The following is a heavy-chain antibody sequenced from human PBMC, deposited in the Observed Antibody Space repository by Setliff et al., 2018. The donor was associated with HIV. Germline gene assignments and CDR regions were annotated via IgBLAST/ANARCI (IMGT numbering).Heavy chain of an antibody. D-gene: IGHD4-17*01. V-gene: IGHV3-30*04. CDR2: IPNDGSNK. CDR1: GFTFSSYA. J-gene: IGHJ6*03. CDR3: ARLCLRCKGLIYDYMDV. Sequence: GGSLRLSCAASGFTFSSYAIHWVRQAPGKGLEWVAVIPNDGSNKYYANSVKGRFTISRDNAKNTLYLQMNSLRAEDTAVYHCARLCLRCKGLIYDYMDVWGKGTTVTV.